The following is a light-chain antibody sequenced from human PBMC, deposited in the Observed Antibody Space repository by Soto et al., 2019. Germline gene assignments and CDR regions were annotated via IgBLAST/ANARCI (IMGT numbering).Light chain of an antibody. CDR2: RNN. CDR1: SSNIGSNY. Sequence: SVLTQSPSASGTPGQRVTISCSGSSSNIGSNYVYWYQQLPGTAPKLLIYRNNQRPSGVPDRFSGSKSGTSASLAISGLRSEDEADYYCAAWDDSLSGVVFGGGTKLTVL. J-gene: IGLJ2*01. V-gene: IGLV1-47*01. CDR3: AAWDDSLSGVV.